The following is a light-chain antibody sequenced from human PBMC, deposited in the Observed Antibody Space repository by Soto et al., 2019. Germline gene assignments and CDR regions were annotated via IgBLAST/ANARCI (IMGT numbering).Light chain of an antibody. V-gene: IGKV1-5*03. CDR2: TAS. Sequence: DIQMTQSPSTLSASVGDKVTITCRASQSISNWLAWYQQKPGQAPKLLIHTASTFQSGVPSRFSGSGSGTEFTRTISSLQPDDFATFYCQQDDCYPFTFGQGNKQEIK. J-gene: IGKJ2*01. CDR3: QQDDCYPFT. CDR1: QSISNW.